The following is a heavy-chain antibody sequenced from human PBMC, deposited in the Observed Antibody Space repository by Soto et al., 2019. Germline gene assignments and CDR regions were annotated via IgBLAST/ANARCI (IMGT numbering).Heavy chain of an antibody. CDR1: GDSVSSNSAA. J-gene: IGHJ6*02. CDR3: ARASGPAAQLHYGMDV. V-gene: IGHV6-1*01. Sequence: SQTLSLTCAISGDSVSSNSAAWNWIRQSPSRGLEWLGRTYYRSKWYNDYAVSVKSRITINPDTSKNQFSLQLNSVTHEDTAVYYCARASGPAAQLHYGMDVWGQGTTVTVSS. CDR2: TYYRSKWYN. D-gene: IGHD2-2*01.